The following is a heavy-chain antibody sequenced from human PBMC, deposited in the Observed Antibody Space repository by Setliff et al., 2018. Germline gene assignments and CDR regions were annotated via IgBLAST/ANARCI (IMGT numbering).Heavy chain of an antibody. CDR2: IRHDGDNK. Sequence: LRLSCAASGFRFGDFGMHWVRQAPGKGLEWITFIRHDGDNKYYRDSVRGRFTVSRDNSKNTLTLQTNSLRAEDTAVYYCAKDELDDSDSSAYYDAFDIWGQGTMVTVSS. J-gene: IGHJ3*02. CDR3: AKDELDDSDSSAYYDAFDI. V-gene: IGHV3-30*02. CDR1: GFRFGDFG. D-gene: IGHD3-22*01.